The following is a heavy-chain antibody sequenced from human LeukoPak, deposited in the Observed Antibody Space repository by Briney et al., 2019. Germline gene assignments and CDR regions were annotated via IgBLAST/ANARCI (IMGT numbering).Heavy chain of an antibody. CDR2: ISSYNANT. CDR3: AGGAVTLGDY. CDR1: GYTFTSYS. D-gene: IGHD4-17*01. V-gene: IGHV1-18*01. J-gene: IGHJ4*02. Sequence: PVASVKVSCKASGYTFTSYSISWVRQAPGQGLEWMGWISSYNANTNYAQNLQGRLTLTTDTSTSTAYMELRNLISDDTAVYYCAGGAVTLGDYWGQGTLVTVSS.